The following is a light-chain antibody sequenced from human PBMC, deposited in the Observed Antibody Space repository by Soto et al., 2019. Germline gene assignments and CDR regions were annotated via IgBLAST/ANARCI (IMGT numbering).Light chain of an antibody. CDR2: EVS. V-gene: IGLV2-14*01. CDR3: SSYTTSSTPVL. CDR1: SSDSGFYNY. J-gene: IGLJ2*01. Sequence: QSALTQPASVSGSPGQSITISCTGTSSDSGFYNYVSWYQHHPGKAPKLMIYEVSNRPSGVSYRFSGSKSGNTASLTICGLQAEDEAVYYCSSYTTSSTPVLFGGGTKLTVL.